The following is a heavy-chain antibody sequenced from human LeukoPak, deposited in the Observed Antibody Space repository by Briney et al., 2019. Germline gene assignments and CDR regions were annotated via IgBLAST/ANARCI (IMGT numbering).Heavy chain of an antibody. CDR3: ARDLGRWISQGFDY. CDR2: ISYDGSNK. V-gene: IGHV3-30*04. CDR1: GFTFSSYA. Sequence: PGGSLRLSCAASGFTFSSYAMRWVRQAPGKGLEWVAVISYDGSNKYYADSVKGRFTISRDNSKNTLYLQMNSLRAEDTAVYYCARDLGRWISQGFDYWGQGTLVTVSS. D-gene: IGHD5-24*01. J-gene: IGHJ4*02.